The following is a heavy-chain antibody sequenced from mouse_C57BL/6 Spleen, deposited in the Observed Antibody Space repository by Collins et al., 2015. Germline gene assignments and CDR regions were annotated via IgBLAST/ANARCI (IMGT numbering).Heavy chain of an antibody. Sequence: EVQLQQSGPVLVKPGASVKMSCKASGYTFTDYYMNWVKQSHGKSLEWIGVINPYNGGTSYNQKFKGKATLTVDKSSSTAYMELNSLTSEDSAVYYCAREGYYGTFDYWGPRHHSHSLL. CDR2: INPYNGGT. CDR1: GYTFTDYY. D-gene: IGHD1-1*01. J-gene: IGHJ2*01. V-gene: IGHV1-19*01. CDR3: AREGYYGTFDY.